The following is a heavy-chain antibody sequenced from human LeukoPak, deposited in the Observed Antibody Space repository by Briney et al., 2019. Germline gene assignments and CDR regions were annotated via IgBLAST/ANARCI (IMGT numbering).Heavy chain of an antibody. CDR1: GGTFSSYA. CDR3: AVEYSSSYLY. J-gene: IGHJ4*02. CDR2: IFPIFGTA. Sequence: ASVKVSCMASGGTFSSYAIRWVRQAAGQGLEWMGGIFPIFGTANYAQKFQGRVTITADESTSTAYMELSSLRSADTAVYYCAVEYSSSYLYWGQGTLVTVSS. V-gene: IGHV1-69*01. D-gene: IGHD6-6*01.